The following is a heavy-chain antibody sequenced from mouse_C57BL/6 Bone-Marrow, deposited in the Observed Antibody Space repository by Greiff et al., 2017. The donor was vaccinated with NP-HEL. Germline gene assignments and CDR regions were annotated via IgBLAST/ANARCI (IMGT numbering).Heavy chain of an antibody. V-gene: IGHV5-4*01. CDR2: ISDGGSYT. CDR3: AREWPSY. CDR1: GFTFSSYA. Sequence: EVHLVESGGGLVKPGGSLKLSCAASGFTFSSYAMSWVRQTPEKRLEWVATISDGGSYTYYPDNVQGRFTISSDNAKNNLYLQMSHLKSEDTAMYYCAREWPSYWGQGTTLTVSS. J-gene: IGHJ2*01.